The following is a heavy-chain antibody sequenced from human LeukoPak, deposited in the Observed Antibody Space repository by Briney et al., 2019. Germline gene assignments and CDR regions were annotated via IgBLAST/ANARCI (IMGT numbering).Heavy chain of an antibody. CDR2: INPNSGGT. J-gene: IGHJ3*02. Sequence: GASVKVSCKASGYTFTGYYMHWVRQAPGQGLEWMGWINPNSGGTNYAQKFQGRVTMTRDTSISTAYMELSRLRSDDTAVYYCARVPRNSGYGFRGAFDIWGQGTMVTVSS. CDR1: GYTFTGYY. D-gene: IGHD5-12*01. V-gene: IGHV1-2*02. CDR3: ARVPRNSGYGFRGAFDI.